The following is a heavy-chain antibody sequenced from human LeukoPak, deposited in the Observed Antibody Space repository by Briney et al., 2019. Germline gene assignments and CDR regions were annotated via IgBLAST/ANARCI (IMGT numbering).Heavy chain of an antibody. CDR3: ARDLAVGILAYYYYYGMDV. D-gene: IGHD1-26*01. CDR2: ISYDGSNK. J-gene: IGHJ6*02. Sequence: ARSLRLSCAASGFTFSSYAMHWVRQAPGKGLEWVAVISYDGSNKYYADSVKGRFTIFRDNSKNTLYLQMNSLRAEDTAVYYCARDLAVGILAYYYYYGMDVWGQGTTVTVSS. V-gene: IGHV3-30*04. CDR1: GFTFSSYA.